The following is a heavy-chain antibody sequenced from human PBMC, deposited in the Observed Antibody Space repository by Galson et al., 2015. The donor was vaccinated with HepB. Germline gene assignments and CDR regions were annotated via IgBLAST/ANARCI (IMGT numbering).Heavy chain of an antibody. D-gene: IGHD2-15*01. V-gene: IGHV3-23*01. CDR3: AKDREVGYCSGGSCSPPDS. CDR1: GFTFKDYA. J-gene: IGHJ4*02. Sequence: SLRLSCAVSGFTFKDYAMSWVRQAPGKGLEWVSGISRSGGSTSYADSVKGRFTISRDNSKNTLFLETRSLRAEDTAIYYCAKDREVGYCSGGSCSPPDSWGQGTLVTVSS. CDR2: ISRSGGST.